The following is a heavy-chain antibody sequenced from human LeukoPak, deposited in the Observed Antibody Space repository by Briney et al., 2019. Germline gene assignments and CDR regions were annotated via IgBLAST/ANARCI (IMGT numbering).Heavy chain of an antibody. J-gene: IGHJ4*02. CDR1: GGTFSSYA. CDR2: IIPILGIA. D-gene: IGHD2-2*01. CDR3: ARDGPTPNTMPYY. V-gene: IGHV1-69*04. Sequence: GASVTVSCKASGGTFSSYAISWVRQAPGQGLEWMGRIIPILGIANHAQKFQGRVTITADKSTSTAYMELSSLRSEDTAVYYCARDGPTPNTMPYYWGQGTLVTVSS.